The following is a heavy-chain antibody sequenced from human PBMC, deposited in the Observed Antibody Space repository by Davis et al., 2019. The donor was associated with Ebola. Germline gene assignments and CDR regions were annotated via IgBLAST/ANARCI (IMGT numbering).Heavy chain of an antibody. CDR3: AREAWGSTGYYYGMDV. V-gene: IGHV4-4*07. CDR1: GGSISSYY. D-gene: IGHD2-2*01. Sequence: SETLSLTCTVSGGSISSYYWSWIRQPAGKGLEWIGRISSSGSTDYNPSLKSRVTMSVDTSKKQFSLKLSSVTAADTAVYYCAREAWGSTGYYYGMDVWGQGTTVTVSS. CDR2: ISSSGST. J-gene: IGHJ6*02.